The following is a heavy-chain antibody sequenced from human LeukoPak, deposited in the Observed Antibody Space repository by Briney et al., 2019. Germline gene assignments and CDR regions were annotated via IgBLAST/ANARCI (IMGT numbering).Heavy chain of an antibody. D-gene: IGHD6-13*01. CDR2: ISAYNGST. CDR1: GYSFTDYG. J-gene: IGHJ6*03. CDR3: ATYRRAAVVRPYYIYDMDV. Sequence: ASVRVSCKASGYSFTDYGISWVRQAPGQGLEWMGWISAYNGSTSYAQKFQGRVTITRDTSMSTAYMDLRRLTSDDTAVYYCATYRRAAVVRPYYIYDMDVWGKGATVTVSS. V-gene: IGHV1-18*01.